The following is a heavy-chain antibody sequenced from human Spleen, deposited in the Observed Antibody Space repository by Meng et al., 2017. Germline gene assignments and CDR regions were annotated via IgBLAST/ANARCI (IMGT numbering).Heavy chain of an antibody. Sequence: SETLSLTCAVYGGSFSGYYWSWIRQPPGKGLEWIGEINHSGSTNYNPSLKSRVTISVDTSKNQFSLKLSSVTAADTAVYYCARGRRQQLVNYYYYVVAVWGQGNTVTVSS. D-gene: IGHD6-13*01. J-gene: IGHJ6*01. CDR1: GGSFSGYY. CDR3: ARGRRQQLVNYYYYVVAV. V-gene: IGHV4-34*01. CDR2: INHSGST.